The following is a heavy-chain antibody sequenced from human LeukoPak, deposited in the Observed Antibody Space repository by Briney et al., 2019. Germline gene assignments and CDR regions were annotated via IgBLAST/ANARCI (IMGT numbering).Heavy chain of an antibody. Sequence: GESLKISCRGSGYNLANYWIGWVRQMPGKGPEWMGVIWPGDSDTRYSPSFEGQVTISVDKSISTAYLQWRSLKASDTSIYYCARSTYYDLMTGYNLWGQGTLVTVSS. CDR1: GYNLANYW. CDR3: ARSTYYDLMTGYNL. CDR2: IWPGDSDT. J-gene: IGHJ4*02. V-gene: IGHV5-51*01. D-gene: IGHD3-9*01.